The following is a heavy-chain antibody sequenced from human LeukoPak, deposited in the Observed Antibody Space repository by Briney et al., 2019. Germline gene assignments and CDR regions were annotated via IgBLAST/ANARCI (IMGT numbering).Heavy chain of an antibody. V-gene: IGHV3-30-3*01. CDR1: GFTFSSYA. J-gene: IGHJ6*02. CDR3: ARGSPPHYGYNYYYGMDV. CDR2: ISYDGSNK. D-gene: IGHD3-10*01. Sequence: GGSLRLSCAASGFTFSSYAMHWVRQAPGKGLEWVAVISYDGSNKYYADSVKGRFTISRDNSKNTLYLQMNSLRAEDTAVYYCARGSPPHYGYNYYYGMDVWGQGTTVTVSS.